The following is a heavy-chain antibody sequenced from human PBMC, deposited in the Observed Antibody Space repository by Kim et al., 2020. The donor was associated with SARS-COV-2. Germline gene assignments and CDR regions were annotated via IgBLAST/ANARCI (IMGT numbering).Heavy chain of an antibody. CDR1: GFTCRTYA. D-gene: IGHD6-25*01. J-gene: IGHJ4*03. V-gene: IGHV3-30-3*01. CDR3: ATDLGQGLVSRY. CDR2: ISYDGSNQ. Sequence: GVSLRLSCAASGFTCRTYALHCVRQAPGKGPEWVSVISYDGSNQYYADSVKGRFTISRDNSKDKLYLHMNSLRIDDTGVYYCATDLGQGLVSRY.